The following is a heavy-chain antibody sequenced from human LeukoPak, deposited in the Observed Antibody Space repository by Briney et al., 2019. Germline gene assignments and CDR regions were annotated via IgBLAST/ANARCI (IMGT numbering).Heavy chain of an antibody. CDR3: AKDIHTSVGGSYAS. J-gene: IGHJ4*02. CDR2: ISWDGGST. V-gene: IGHV3-43*01. CDR1: GFTFDDYT. Sequence: PGGSLRLSCAASGFTFDDYTMHWVRQAPGKGLEWVSLISWDGGSTYYADSVKGRFTISRDNSKNSLYLQMNSLRTEDTALYYCAKDIHTSVGGSYASWGQGTLVTVSS. D-gene: IGHD1-26*01.